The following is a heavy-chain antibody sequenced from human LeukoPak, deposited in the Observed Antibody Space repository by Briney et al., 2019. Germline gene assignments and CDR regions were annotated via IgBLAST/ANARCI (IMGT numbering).Heavy chain of an antibody. Sequence: PGGSLRLSCAASGFTFSSYGMNWVRQAPGKGLEWISYIGNSGNTINYADSVKGRFTISRDSAKNSLYLQMNSLRAEDTAVYYCARDVSRISDYWGQGTLVTVSS. CDR3: ARDVSRISDY. V-gene: IGHV3-48*01. D-gene: IGHD2-15*01. CDR1: GFTFSSYG. J-gene: IGHJ4*02. CDR2: IGNSGNTI.